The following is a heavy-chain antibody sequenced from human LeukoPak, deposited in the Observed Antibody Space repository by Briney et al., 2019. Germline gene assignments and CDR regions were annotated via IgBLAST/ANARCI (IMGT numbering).Heavy chain of an antibody. CDR1: GYTFTSYY. CDR3: AREGGYSYGPYFDY. J-gene: IGHJ4*02. CDR2: INPSGDT. Sequence: ASVKVSCKASGYTFTSYYIHWVRQAPGQGLEWMGIINPSGDTNYAQKFQGRVTMTRDTSTSTVYMELSSLRSEDTAVYYCAREGGYSYGPYFDYWGQGTLVTVSS. V-gene: IGHV1-46*01. D-gene: IGHD5-18*01.